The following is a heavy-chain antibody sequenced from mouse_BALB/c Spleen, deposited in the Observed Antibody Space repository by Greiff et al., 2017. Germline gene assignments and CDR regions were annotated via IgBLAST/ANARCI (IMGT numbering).Heavy chain of an antibody. V-gene: IGHV2-2*02. J-gene: IGHJ1*01. CDR3: ARGGLLRYWYFDV. D-gene: IGHD2-3*01. CDR1: GFSLTSYG. CDR2: IWSGGST. Sequence: VMLVESGPGLVQPSQSLSITCTVSGFSLTSYGVHWVRPSPGKGLEWLGVIWSGGSTDYNAAFISRLSISKDNSKSQVFFKMNSLQANDTAIYYCARGGLLRYWYFDVWGAGTTVTVSS.